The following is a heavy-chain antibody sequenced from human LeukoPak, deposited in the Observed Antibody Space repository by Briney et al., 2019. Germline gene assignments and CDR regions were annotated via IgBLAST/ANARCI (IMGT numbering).Heavy chain of an antibody. D-gene: IGHD2-2*01. CDR2: IVVGSGNT. V-gene: IGHV1-58*02. Sequence: SVKVSCKASGFTFTSSAMQWVRQARGQRLEWIGWIVVGSGNTNYAQKFQERVTITRDMSTSTAYMELSSLRSEDTAVYYCAADRGMGYQLLGSNWFDPWGQGTLVTVSP. CDR3: AADRGMGYQLLGSNWFDP. J-gene: IGHJ5*02. CDR1: GFTFTSSA.